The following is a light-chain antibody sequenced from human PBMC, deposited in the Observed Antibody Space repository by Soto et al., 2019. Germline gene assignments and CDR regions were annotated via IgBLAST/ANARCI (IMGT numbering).Light chain of an antibody. V-gene: IGKV3-20*01. J-gene: IGKJ3*01. CDR1: QSVSSSY. CDR2: GAS. CDR3: QQYGSSPRFT. Sequence: EIVLTQSPGTLSLSPGERATLSCRASQSVSSSYLAWYQQKPGQAPRLLIYGASSRATGIPDRFSGSGSGTHFTLPISRLETEDFAVYYGQQYGSSPRFTFGPGTKVDIK.